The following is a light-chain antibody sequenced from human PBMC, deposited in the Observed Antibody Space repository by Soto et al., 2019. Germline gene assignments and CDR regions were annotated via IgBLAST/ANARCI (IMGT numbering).Light chain of an antibody. V-gene: IGKV3-20*01. CDR3: QHYGNSPT. CDR2: GAS. Sequence: NLLSHAPGTRVVPRGHGITNTTRASQSVSSGYLAWYQQKPGQAPRLLIYGASRRATGIPDRFSGSGSGTDFTLSISRLEPEDFAVYWCQHYGNSPTFGQGTKVDIK. J-gene: IGKJ1*01. CDR1: QSVSSGY.